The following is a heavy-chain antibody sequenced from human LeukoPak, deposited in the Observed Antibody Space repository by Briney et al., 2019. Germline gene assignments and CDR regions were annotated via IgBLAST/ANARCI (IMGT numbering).Heavy chain of an antibody. J-gene: IGHJ4*02. Sequence: ASVKVSGKASGYTFTSCYMHWVRQAPGQGLEWMGIINPSGGSTSYAQKFQGRVTMTRDTSPSTVYMELSSLRSEDTAVYYCARAAVVPAAISFGDYWGQGTLVTVSS. D-gene: IGHD2-2*02. V-gene: IGHV1-46*01. CDR2: INPSGGST. CDR1: GYTFTSCY. CDR3: ARAAVVPAAISFGDY.